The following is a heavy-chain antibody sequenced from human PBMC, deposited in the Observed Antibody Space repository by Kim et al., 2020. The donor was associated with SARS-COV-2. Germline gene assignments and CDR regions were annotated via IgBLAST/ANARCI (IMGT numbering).Heavy chain of an antibody. CDR3: TTDQASYTPVAGTGY. CDR2: IKSKTDGGTT. J-gene: IGHJ4*02. CDR1: GFTFSNAW. D-gene: IGHD6-19*01. Sequence: GGSLRLSCAASGFTFSNAWMSWVRQAPGKGLEWVGRIKSKTDGGTTDYAAPGKGRFTISRDDSKNTLYLQMNSLKTEDTAVYYCTTDQASYTPVAGTGYWGQGTLVTVSS. V-gene: IGHV3-15*01.